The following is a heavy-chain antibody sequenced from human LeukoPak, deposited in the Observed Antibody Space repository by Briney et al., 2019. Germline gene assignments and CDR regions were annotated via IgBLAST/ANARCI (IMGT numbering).Heavy chain of an antibody. CDR3: AREGIAAAGTLHYYYYYMDV. Sequence: TSETLSLTCTVSGGSISSSSYYWGWIRQPPGKGLECIGSIYYSGSTYYNPSLKSRVTMSVDTSKNQFSLKLSSVTAADTAVYYCAREGIAAAGTLHYYYYYMDVWGKGTTVTISS. D-gene: IGHD6-13*01. CDR1: GGSISSSSYY. J-gene: IGHJ6*03. V-gene: IGHV4-39*07. CDR2: IYYSGST.